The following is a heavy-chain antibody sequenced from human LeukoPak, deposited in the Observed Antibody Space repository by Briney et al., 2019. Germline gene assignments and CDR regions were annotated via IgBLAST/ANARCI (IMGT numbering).Heavy chain of an antibody. J-gene: IGHJ3*02. CDR1: GGSISSYY. D-gene: IGHD3-22*01. Sequence: SETLSLTCTVSGGSISSYYWSWIRQPPGKGLEWIGYIYYSGSTNYNPSLKSRVTISVDTSKNQFSLKLSPVTAADTAVYYCARHEAYDSSGYYYPDDAFDIWGQGTMVTVSS. CDR2: IYYSGST. V-gene: IGHV4-59*08. CDR3: ARHEAYDSSGYYYPDDAFDI.